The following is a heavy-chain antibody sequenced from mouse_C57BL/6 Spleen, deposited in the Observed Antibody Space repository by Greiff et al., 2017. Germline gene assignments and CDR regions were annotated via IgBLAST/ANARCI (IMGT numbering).Heavy chain of an antibody. Sequence: QVHVKQSGAELARPGASVKMSCKASGYTFTSYTMHWVKQRPGQGLEWIGYINPSSGYTKYNQKFKDKATLTADKSSSTAYMQLSSMTSEDSAVYYCARGEGGFAYWVQGTLVTVSA. J-gene: IGHJ3*01. CDR1: GYTFTSYT. V-gene: IGHV1-4*01. CDR2: INPSSGYT. CDR3: ARGEGGFAY.